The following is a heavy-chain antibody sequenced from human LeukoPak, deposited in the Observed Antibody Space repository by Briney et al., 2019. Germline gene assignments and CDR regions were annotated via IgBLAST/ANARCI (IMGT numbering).Heavy chain of an antibody. D-gene: IGHD6-13*01. CDR2: IPYDGSNK. J-gene: IGHJ4*02. CDR3: ARDVAAAGTLDY. CDR1: GFTFSSYA. V-gene: IGHV3-30-3*01. Sequence: PGRSLRLSCAASGFTFSSYAMHWVRQAPGKGLEWVAVIPYDGSNKYYADSVKGRFTISRDNSKNTLYLQMNSLRAEDTAVYYCARDVAAAGTLDYWGQGTLVTVSS.